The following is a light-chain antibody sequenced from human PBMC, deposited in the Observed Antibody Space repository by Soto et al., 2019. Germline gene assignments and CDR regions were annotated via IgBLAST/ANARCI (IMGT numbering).Light chain of an antibody. CDR2: EVS. CDR1: RSDVGGYKY. V-gene: IGLV2-14*01. Sequence: QSALTQPASVSGSPGQSITISCTGNRSDVGGYKYVSWYQQHPGKAPKLMIYEVSNRPSGVSNRFSGSKSGKTASLTISGLQAEDEADYYCSSYTRSSTWVFGGGTKLTVL. J-gene: IGLJ3*02. CDR3: SSYTRSSTWV.